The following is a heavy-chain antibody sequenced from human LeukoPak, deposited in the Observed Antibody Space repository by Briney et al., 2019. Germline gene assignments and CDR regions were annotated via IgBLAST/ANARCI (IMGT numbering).Heavy chain of an antibody. Sequence: ETLSLTCTVSGGSISSYYWSWIRQPPGKGLEWIGEINHSGSTNYNPSLKSRVTISVDTSKNQFSLKLSSVTAADTAVYYCARGRLNHETDYWGQGTLVTVSS. J-gene: IGHJ4*02. CDR1: GGSISSYY. CDR2: INHSGST. D-gene: IGHD1-14*01. CDR3: ARGRLNHETDY. V-gene: IGHV4-34*01.